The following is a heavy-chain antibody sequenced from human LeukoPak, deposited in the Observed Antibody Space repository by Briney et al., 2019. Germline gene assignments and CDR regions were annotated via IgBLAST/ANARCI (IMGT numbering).Heavy chain of an antibody. J-gene: IGHJ4*02. Sequence: GGSLRLSCAASGFTFSSYSMSWVRQAPGKGLEWVSSISTSSSYIYYADSLKGRFTISRDNAKNSLYLQMNSLRAEDTAVYYCARVQRGIAVALDYWGQGTLATVSS. CDR2: ISTSSSYI. V-gene: IGHV3-21*01. D-gene: IGHD6-19*01. CDR1: GFTFSSYS. CDR3: ARVQRGIAVALDY.